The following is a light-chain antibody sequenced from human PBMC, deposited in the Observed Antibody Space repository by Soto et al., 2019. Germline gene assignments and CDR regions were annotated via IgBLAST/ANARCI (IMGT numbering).Light chain of an antibody. CDR1: SSDIGGYNY. J-gene: IGLJ3*02. Sequence: QSVLTQPPSASGSPGHSVTISCTRTSSDIGGYNYVSWYQQHPDKAPKLMIYEVTQRPSGVPDRFSGSKSGNTASLTVSGLQAEDEADYYCGSRTADNHLVVFGGGTKLTVL. CDR2: EVT. CDR3: GSRTADNHLVV. V-gene: IGLV2-8*01.